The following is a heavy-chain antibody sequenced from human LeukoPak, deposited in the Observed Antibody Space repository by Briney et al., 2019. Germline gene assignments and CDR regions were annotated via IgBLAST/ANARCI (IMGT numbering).Heavy chain of an antibody. D-gene: IGHD3-22*01. V-gene: IGHV5-51*01. J-gene: IGHJ4*02. Sequence: GESLKISCKGSGYSFANYWIGWVRQMPGKGLEWMGIIYPGDSDTTYSPSFQGQVTISVDKSITTAYLQWSSLKASDTAMYYCARLINNGYFSDWGQGTLVTVSS. CDR1: GYSFANYW. CDR2: IYPGDSDT. CDR3: ARLINNGYFSD.